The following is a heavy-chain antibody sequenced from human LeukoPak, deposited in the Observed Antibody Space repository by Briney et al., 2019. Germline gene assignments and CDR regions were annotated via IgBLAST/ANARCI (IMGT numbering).Heavy chain of an antibody. Sequence: GGSLRLSCAASGFTFSSYSMNWVRQAPGKGLEWVSSISSSSSYVYYADSVKGRFTISRDNAKNSLYLQMNSLRAEDTAVYYCARDLTYYGMDVWGQGTTVTVSS. D-gene: IGHD4/OR15-4a*01. J-gene: IGHJ6*02. CDR2: ISSSSSYV. CDR3: ARDLTYYGMDV. CDR1: GFTFSSYS. V-gene: IGHV3-21*01.